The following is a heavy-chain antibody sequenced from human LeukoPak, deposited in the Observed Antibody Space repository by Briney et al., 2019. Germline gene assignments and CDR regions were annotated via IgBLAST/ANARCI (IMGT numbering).Heavy chain of an antibody. Sequence: PSQTLSPTCTVSGGSIYRGAYYWNWIRQPAGKGLEWIGRIYTSGSTNYNPSLKGRVTISVDTSKNQFSLKLSSVTAADTAVYYCARVGDFDWLLYDYYYYYMDVWGKGTTVTVSS. CDR3: ARVGDFDWLLYDYYYYYMDV. CDR2: IYTSGST. J-gene: IGHJ6*03. D-gene: IGHD3-9*01. CDR1: GGSIYRGAYY. V-gene: IGHV4-61*02.